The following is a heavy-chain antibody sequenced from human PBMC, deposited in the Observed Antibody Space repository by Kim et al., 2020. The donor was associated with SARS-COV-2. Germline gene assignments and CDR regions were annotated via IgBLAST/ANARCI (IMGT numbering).Heavy chain of an antibody. V-gene: IGHV3-20*04. CDR1: GFTFDDYG. CDR3: ARDVYPHYYGSGSYLSGYDYRGAFDI. D-gene: IGHD3-10*01. CDR2: INWSGDNT. Sequence: GGSLRLSCAASGFTFDDYGMSWVRQAPGKGLEWVSGINWSGDNTGYADSVKGRFTISRDNAKNSLYLQMNSLRAEDTALYYCARDVYPHYYGSGSYLSGYDYRGAFDIWGPGTMVTVSS. J-gene: IGHJ3*02.